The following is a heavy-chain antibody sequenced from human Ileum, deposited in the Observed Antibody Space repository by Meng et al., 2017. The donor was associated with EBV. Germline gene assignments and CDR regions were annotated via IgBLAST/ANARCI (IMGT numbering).Heavy chain of an antibody. J-gene: IGHJ2*01. V-gene: IGHV7-4-1*02. CDR1: GYTFINYA. D-gene: IGHD3-22*01. Sequence: QVQLVQSGSELKKPXXPVKVSCKASGYTFINYAINWVRQAPGQGLEWMGWINTHTGNPTYGQGFTGRFVLSSDTSVSTANLQISSLKAEDTAVYYCARGGPYPDSSGFHWYFDIWGRGTLVTVSS. CDR3: ARGGPYPDSSGFHWYFDI. CDR2: INTHTGNP.